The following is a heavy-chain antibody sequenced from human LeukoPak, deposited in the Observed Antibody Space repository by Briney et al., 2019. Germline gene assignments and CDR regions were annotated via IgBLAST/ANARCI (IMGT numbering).Heavy chain of an antibody. CDR3: AGRGSSSGTFDI. J-gene: IGHJ3*02. CDR2: IYTSGGT. D-gene: IGHD1-1*01. Sequence: SQTLSLTCTVSGGSVTNLDYYWTWIRQPAGKRLEWIGRIYTSGGTNYNPSLKSRVTMSVDRSKNEISLHLASLTAADTALYYCAGRGSSSGTFDIWGPGTFVTVSS. V-gene: IGHV4-61*02. CDR1: GGSVTNLDYY.